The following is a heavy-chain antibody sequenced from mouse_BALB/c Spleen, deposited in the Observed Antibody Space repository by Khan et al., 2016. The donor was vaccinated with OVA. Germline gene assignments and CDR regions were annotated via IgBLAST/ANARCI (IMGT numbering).Heavy chain of an antibody. D-gene: IGHD1-1*01. V-gene: IGHV2-3*01. CDR2: IWGDGST. CDR3: AKFTPDYYSMDY. CDR1: GFSLTSYG. Sequence: VQLVESGPGLVAPSQNLSITCTASGFSLTSYGVSWVRQPPGKGLEWLGVIWGDGSTNYHSTLISRLIISKDDSKSQVFLKLNSLQTDDTATYYCAKFTPDYYSMDYWGQGTSVTVSS. J-gene: IGHJ4*01.